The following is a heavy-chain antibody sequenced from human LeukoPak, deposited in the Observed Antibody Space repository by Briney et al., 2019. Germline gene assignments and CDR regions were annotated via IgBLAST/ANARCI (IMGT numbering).Heavy chain of an antibody. CDR2: IIPIFGTA. Sequence: ASVKVSCKASGGTFGSYAISWVRQAPGQGLEWMGGIIPIFGTANYAQKFQGRVTITTNESTSTAYMELSSLRSEDTAVYYCARPRTVVPAALDYWGQGTLVTVSS. J-gene: IGHJ4*02. CDR3: ARPRTVVPAALDY. CDR1: GGTFGSYA. V-gene: IGHV1-69*05. D-gene: IGHD2-2*01.